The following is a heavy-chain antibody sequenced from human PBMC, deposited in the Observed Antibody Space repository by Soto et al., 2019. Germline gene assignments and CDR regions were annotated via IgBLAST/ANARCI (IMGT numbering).Heavy chain of an antibody. D-gene: IGHD3-16*01. CDR3: ARWGTTGGLDV. Sequence: QVQLVESGGGVVQPGTSLRVSCVGWGFPFRSYVIHWVRQAPGKGLEWVALTSYDGSDKYYGDSVRGRFTISRDNSRNTVDLQMDSLRLEDTALYYCARWGTTGGLDVWGQGTLVSVSS. V-gene: IGHV3-30*19. CDR1: GFPFRSYV. J-gene: IGHJ1*01. CDR2: TSYDGSDK.